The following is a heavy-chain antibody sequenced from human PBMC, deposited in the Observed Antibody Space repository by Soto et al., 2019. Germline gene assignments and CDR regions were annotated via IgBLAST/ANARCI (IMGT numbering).Heavy chain of an antibody. D-gene: IGHD3-22*01. CDR2: IRRTGDST. V-gene: IGHV3-23*01. CDR3: AGGRRALYYYDSSGYWAPGY. J-gene: IGHJ4*02. CDR1: RFPPRSHD. Sequence: PGVSLGRALSASRFPPRSHDMRWVRPASGKRLERVSSIRRTGDSTYSADSVKGRFTISRDNAKNSLYLQMNSLRAEDTAVYYCAGGRRALYYYDSSGYWAPGYWGQGTLVTVSS.